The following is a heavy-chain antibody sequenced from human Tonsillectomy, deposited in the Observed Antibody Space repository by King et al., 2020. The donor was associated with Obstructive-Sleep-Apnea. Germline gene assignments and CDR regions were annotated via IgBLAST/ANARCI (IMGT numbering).Heavy chain of an antibody. CDR2: IYTSGRT. J-gene: IGHJ6*02. D-gene: IGHD3-10*01. V-gene: IGHV4-4*07. Sequence: QLQESGPGLVKPSETLSLTCTVSGGSISSYYWSWIRQSAGKGLEWIGRIYTSGRTNYNHSLKSRVTMSVDTSMNQFSLNLSSVTAADTAVYYCATERLLWFGELLHRPMDVWGQGTTVTVSS. CDR1: GGSISSYY. CDR3: ATERLLWFGELLHRPMDV.